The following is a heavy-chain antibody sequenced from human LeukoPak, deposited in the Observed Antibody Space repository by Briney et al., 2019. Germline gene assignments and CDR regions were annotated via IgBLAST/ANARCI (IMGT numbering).Heavy chain of an antibody. D-gene: IGHD2-2*01. Sequence: GSLRLSCAASGFTFSTYLMSWIRQPPGKGLEWIGEINRSRSTNYNPSLKSRVTISVDTSKNQFSLKLSSVTAADTAVYYCARDYISTENCSSTSSYLGWFDPWGQGTLVTVSS. J-gene: IGHJ5*02. CDR3: ARDYISTENCSSTSSYLGWFDP. CDR2: INRSRST. V-gene: IGHV4-34*01. CDR1: GFTFSTYL.